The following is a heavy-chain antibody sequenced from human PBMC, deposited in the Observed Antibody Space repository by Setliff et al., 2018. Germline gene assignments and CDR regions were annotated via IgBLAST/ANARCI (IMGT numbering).Heavy chain of an antibody. V-gene: IGHV4-38-2*01. J-gene: IGHJ5*02. CDR3: ARRNGEKLDP. CDR1: GYSISSGYY. CDR2: IYHSGST. Sequence: LPETLSLTCAVSGYSISSGYYWGWIRQPPGKGLEWIGSIYHSGSTYYNPSLKSRVTISVDTSKNQFSLKLSSVTAADTAVYYCARRNGEKLDPWGQGTLVTVSS.